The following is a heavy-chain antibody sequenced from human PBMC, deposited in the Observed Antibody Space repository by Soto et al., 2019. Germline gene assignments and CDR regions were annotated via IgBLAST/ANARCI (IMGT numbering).Heavy chain of an antibody. CDR1: GYPFTDLY. J-gene: IGHJ4*02. D-gene: IGHD3-10*01. CDR2: INPRSGAS. V-gene: IGHV1-2*02. CDR3: ARDNYGPVDY. Sequence: QVQLVQSGADVKRPGASVRVSCKPSGYPFTDLYIHWVRLAPGLGLEWMGWINPRSGASRKTHNFQGRFTLARETSTTTVYMELFSLRSDDTAGYYSARDNYGPVDYWGQETLVTFSS.